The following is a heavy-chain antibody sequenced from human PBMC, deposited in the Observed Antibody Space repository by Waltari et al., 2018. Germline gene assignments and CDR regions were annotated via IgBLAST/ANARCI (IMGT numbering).Heavy chain of an antibody. D-gene: IGHD6-13*01. Sequence: EVQLVESGGGFVQPGRSLRLSCAASGFTFDDYAMHWVRQAPGKGLEWVSGISWNSGSIGYADSVKGRFTISRDNAKNSLYLQMNSLRAEDTALYYCAKDGYSSSPGDAFDIWGQGTMVTVSS. J-gene: IGHJ3*02. CDR2: ISWNSGSI. V-gene: IGHV3-9*01. CDR3: AKDGYSSSPGDAFDI. CDR1: GFTFDDYA.